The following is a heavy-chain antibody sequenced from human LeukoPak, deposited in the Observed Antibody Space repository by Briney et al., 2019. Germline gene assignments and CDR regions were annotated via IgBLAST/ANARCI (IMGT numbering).Heavy chain of an antibody. CDR3: AQENWNYYFDY. V-gene: IGHV3-23*01. CDR2: ISGSGGNT. Sequence: GGSLRLSCAASGFTFSSYAMSWVRQAPGKGLEWVSTISGSGGNTYYADSVKGRFTISRDNSKNTLSLQVTSLRAEDTAVYYCAQENWNYYFDYWGQGTLLTVSS. D-gene: IGHD1-7*01. J-gene: IGHJ4*02. CDR1: GFTFSSYA.